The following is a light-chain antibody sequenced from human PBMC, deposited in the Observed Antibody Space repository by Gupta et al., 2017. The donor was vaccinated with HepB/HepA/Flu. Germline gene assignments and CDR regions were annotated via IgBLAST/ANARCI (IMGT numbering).Light chain of an antibody. CDR2: DAV. CDR1: TSDIGRYTY. Sequence: SALSQPRSVSGSPGPSVTLSCSGTTSDIGRYTYISWFQHRPGEVPKLLIYDAVKRPAGVPGRFSASKSGVTASLTISGRQEEDEADYYCSSDACGNNSIFGSGTKVTV. V-gene: IGLV2-11*01. CDR3: SSDACGNNSI. J-gene: IGLJ1*01.